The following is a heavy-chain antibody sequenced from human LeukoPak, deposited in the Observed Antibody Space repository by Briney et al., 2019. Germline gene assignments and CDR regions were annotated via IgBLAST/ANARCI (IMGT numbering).Heavy chain of an antibody. J-gene: IGHJ4*02. CDR1: GFTFSSYA. CDR3: ARGGITKFDY. V-gene: IGHV3-64*01. Sequence: PGGSLRLSCAASGFTFSSYAMHWVRQAPGKGLEYVSAISSNGGSTYYANSVKGRFTISRDNSKNTLYLQMGSLRAEDMAVYHCARGGITKFDYWGQGTLVTVSS. D-gene: IGHD3-10*01. CDR2: ISSNGGST.